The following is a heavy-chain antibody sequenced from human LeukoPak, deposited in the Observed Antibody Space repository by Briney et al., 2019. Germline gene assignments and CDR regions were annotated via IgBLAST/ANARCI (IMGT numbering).Heavy chain of an antibody. V-gene: IGHV3-30*02. CDR2: IRYDGSNK. D-gene: IGHD3-22*01. CDR3: AKVYYYDKSDYYYMDV. Sequence: GGSLRLSCAASGFTFSSYGMHWVRQAPGKGLEWVAFIRYDGSNKYYADSVKGRFTISRDNSKNTLYLQMNSLRAEDTAVYYCAKVYYYDKSDYYYMDVWGKGTTVTVSS. J-gene: IGHJ6*03. CDR1: GFTFSSYG.